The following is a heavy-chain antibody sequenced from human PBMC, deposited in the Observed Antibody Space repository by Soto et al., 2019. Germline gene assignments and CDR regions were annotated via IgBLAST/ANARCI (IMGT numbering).Heavy chain of an antibody. CDR3: ARGLSFYSYSSGYYQFDD. CDR1: GSHFIDYF. V-gene: IGHV1-2*02. J-gene: IGHJ4*02. CDR2: SNPNSGDT. Sequence: APVKVSSKASGSHFIDYFMHWVRQAPGQGLEWMGWSNPNSGDTHYAQKFQGRVTMTRDTSISTAYMELSRLAPDDTAVYYFARGLSFYSYSSGYYQFDDWGQGALVTVSS. D-gene: IGHD3-22*01.